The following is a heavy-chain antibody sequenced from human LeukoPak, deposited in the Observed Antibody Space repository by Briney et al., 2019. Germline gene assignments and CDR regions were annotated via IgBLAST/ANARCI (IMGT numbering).Heavy chain of an antibody. D-gene: IGHD3-22*01. V-gene: IGHV3-7*01. CDR2: IKQDVSEK. Sequence: GGSLRLSCAASTFTFSNFWMSWVRQVAGKGLEWVATIKQDVSEKYYVDSVKGRFTISRDGAKNSLYLQMNSLRAEDTAVYYCARGDSSGTPDYWGQGTLVTVSS. CDR1: TFTFSNFW. CDR3: ARGDSSGTPDY. J-gene: IGHJ4*02.